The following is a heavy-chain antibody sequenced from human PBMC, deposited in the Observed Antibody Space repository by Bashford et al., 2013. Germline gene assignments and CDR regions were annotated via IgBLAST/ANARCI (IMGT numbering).Heavy chain of an antibody. CDR2: IRTKPNNYAT. V-gene: IGHV3-73*01. Sequence: WVRQMPGKGLEWVGHIRTKPNNYATLYTASVRGRFTISRDDSKNTAYLQMNSLKTDDTAVYYCITQSSSPGGGGWSCPDFWGQGTLVTVSS. J-gene: IGHJ4*02. CDR3: ITQSSSPGGGGWSCPDF. D-gene: IGHD4-23*01.